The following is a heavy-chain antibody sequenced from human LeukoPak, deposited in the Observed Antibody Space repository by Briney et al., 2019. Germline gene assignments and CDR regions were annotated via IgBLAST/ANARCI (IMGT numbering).Heavy chain of an antibody. CDR3: ARSCGSTSCYDDY. CDR1: GYIFTSFG. V-gene: IGHV1-18*01. Sequence: ASVKVSCKASGYIFTSFGISWVRQAPGQGPEWMGWISPYNGNTKYSQSLQGRVTMTTDTSTSTAYLELRSLRSDDTAVYYCARSCGSTSCYDDYWGQGTLVTVSS. CDR2: ISPYNGNT. D-gene: IGHD2-2*01. J-gene: IGHJ4*02.